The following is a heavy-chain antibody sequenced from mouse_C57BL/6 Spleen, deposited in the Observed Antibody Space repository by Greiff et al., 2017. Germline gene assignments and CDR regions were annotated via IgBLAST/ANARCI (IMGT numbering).Heavy chain of an antibody. CDR3: ASGSYGRFLDY. Sequence: VQLQQSGPELVKPGASVKISCKASGYAFSSSWMNWVKQRPGKGLEWIGRIYPGDGDTNYNGKFKGKATLTADKSSSTAYMQLSSLTSEDSAVYFCASGSYGRFLDYWGQGTSLTVSS. D-gene: IGHD1-1*01. J-gene: IGHJ2*02. CDR2: IYPGDGDT. V-gene: IGHV1-82*01. CDR1: GYAFSSSW.